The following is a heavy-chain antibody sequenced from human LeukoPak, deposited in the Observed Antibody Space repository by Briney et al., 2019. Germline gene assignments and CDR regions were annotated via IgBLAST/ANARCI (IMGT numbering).Heavy chain of an antibody. V-gene: IGHV1-2*02. CDR2: INCNSGAT. J-gene: IGHJ3*01. Sequence: ASVKVSCKAAGYTFSGYYLHWVRQVPGQGLAWMGWINCNSGATNLAQKFQGRVTMTKDRPIRTAYMELKSLRSDDTAIYYCARKPLDYYETLDAFDLWGQGTMVIVSS. CDR3: ARKPLDYYETLDAFDL. CDR1: GYTFSGYY. D-gene: IGHD3-22*01.